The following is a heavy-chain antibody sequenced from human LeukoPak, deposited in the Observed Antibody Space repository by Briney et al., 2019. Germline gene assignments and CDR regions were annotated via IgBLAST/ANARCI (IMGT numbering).Heavy chain of an antibody. D-gene: IGHD3-22*01. CDR1: GFTFSDYW. CDR3: ARDKGDYDTSGSLFVF. V-gene: IGHV3-7*03. Sequence: AGGSLRLSCAASGFTFSDYWMSWVRQAPGKGLEWVANIKQDESEKYYVDSVKGRFTISRDNAKNSLYLQMNSLRAEDTAVYYCARDKGDYDTSGSLFVFGGQGTQVTVSS. CDR2: IKQDESEK. J-gene: IGHJ4*02.